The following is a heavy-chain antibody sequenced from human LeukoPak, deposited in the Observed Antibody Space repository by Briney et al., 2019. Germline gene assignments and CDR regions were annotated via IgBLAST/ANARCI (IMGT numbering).Heavy chain of an antibody. Sequence: SVKVSCKASGGTFSSYAISWVRQAPGQGLEWMGGIIPIFGTANYAQKFQGRVTITADESTSTAYMELSSLRSEDTAVYYCARDRGIAAAGRFVGYYYGMDVWGKGTTVTVSP. D-gene: IGHD6-13*01. V-gene: IGHV1-69*01. J-gene: IGHJ6*04. CDR2: IIPIFGTA. CDR1: GGTFSSYA. CDR3: ARDRGIAAAGRFVGYYYGMDV.